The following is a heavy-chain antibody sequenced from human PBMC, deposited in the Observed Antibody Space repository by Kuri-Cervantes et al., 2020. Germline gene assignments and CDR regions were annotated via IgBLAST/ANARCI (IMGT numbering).Heavy chain of an antibody. V-gene: IGHV3-7*01. CDR3: ARDSRIAAHPCYHYGMDV. D-gene: IGHD6-6*01. CDR1: GFTFSSYW. Sequence: GGSLRLSCAASGFTFSSYWMSWVRQAPGKGLEWVANIKQDGSEKYYVDSVRGRFTISRDNAKNSLYLQMNSLRAEDTAVYYCARDSRIAAHPCYHYGMDVWDQGTTVTVSS. CDR2: IKQDGSEK. J-gene: IGHJ6*02.